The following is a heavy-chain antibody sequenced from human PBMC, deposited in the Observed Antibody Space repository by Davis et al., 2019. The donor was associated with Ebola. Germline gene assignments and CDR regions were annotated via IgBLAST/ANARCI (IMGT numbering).Heavy chain of an antibody. CDR3: VRGWGRTGMGV. J-gene: IGHJ6*02. Sequence: HSQTLSLTCAISGDSVPRNSAAWTWIRQSPSRGPEWLGRTYYSSKWFTDYAVSVNGRITINPDTSKNQFSLQLNSVTPEDTAVYYCVRGWGRTGMGVWGQGTTVTVSS. V-gene: IGHV6-1*01. CDR2: TYYSSKWFT. D-gene: IGHD1-26*01. CDR1: GDSVPRNSAA.